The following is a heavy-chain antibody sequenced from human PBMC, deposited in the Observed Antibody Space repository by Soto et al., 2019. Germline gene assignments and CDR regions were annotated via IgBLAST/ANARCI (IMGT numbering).Heavy chain of an antibody. V-gene: IGHV3-23*01. J-gene: IGHJ6*02. CDR3: ARGPHCGGDCYSYYYYGMDV. Sequence: PGGSLRLSCAASGFTFTNYDMSWVRQPPGKGLEWVSTISDSGGNTYYADSVKGRFTISRDNSKNTLYLQMNSLRAEDTAVYYCARGPHCGGDCYSYYYYGMDVWGQGTTVPVSS. CDR2: ISDSGGNT. CDR1: GFTFTNYD. D-gene: IGHD2-21*02.